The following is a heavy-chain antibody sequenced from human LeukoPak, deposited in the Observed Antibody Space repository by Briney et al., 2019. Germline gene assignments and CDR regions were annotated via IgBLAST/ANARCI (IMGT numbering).Heavy chain of an antibody. D-gene: IGHD1-26*01. J-gene: IGHJ3*02. CDR2: IYSGGST. CDR3: ASYRGDKAFDT. CDR1: GFTVSSNY. V-gene: IGHV3-66*01. Sequence: PGGSLRLSCAASGFTVSSNYMSWVRQAPGKGLEWVSVIYSGGSTYYADSVKGRFTISRDNSKNTLYLQMNSLRAEDTAVYYCASYRGDKAFDTWGQGTMVTVSS.